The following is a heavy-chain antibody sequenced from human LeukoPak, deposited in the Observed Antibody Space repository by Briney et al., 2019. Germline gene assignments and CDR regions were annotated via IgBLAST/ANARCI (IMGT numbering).Heavy chain of an antibody. CDR3: ARDENEGPVWHFDL. V-gene: IGHV3-64*01. D-gene: IGHD2/OR15-2a*01. CDR2: ISHDGGRT. CDR1: GFSFSGLA. Sequence: GGSLRLSCAASGFSFSGLAMHWVRQAPGKGLEYVSGISHDGGRTFYANPVKGRFTISRDNSKNTLYLQMDSLRGEDMAVYYCARDENEGPVWHFDLWGRGTLVTVSS. J-gene: IGHJ2*01.